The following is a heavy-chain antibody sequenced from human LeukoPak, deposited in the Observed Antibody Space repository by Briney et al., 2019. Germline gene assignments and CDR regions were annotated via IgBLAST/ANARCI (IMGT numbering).Heavy chain of an antibody. J-gene: IGHJ4*02. V-gene: IGHV1-46*01. CDR2: INPSGGST. CDR3: ARRGYSSGLDY. CDR1: GYTFTSYC. Sequence: GASVKVPCKASGYTFTSYCMHWVRQAPGQGLEWMGIINPSGGSTSYAQKFQGRVTMTRDTSTSTVYMELSSLRSEDTAVYYCARRGYSSGLDYWGQGTLVTVSS. D-gene: IGHD6-19*01.